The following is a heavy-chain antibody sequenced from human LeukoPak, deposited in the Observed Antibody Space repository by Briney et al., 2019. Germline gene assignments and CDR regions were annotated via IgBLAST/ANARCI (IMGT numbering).Heavy chain of an antibody. CDR3: ARDPGTIGGYYYYMDV. V-gene: IGHV1-18*01. J-gene: IGHJ6*03. CDR2: ISAYNGNT. Sequence: GASVKVSCKASGYTFTSYGTSWVRQAPGQGLEWMEWISAYNGNTNYAQKLQGRVTMTTDTSTSTAYMELRSLRSDDTAVYYCARDPGTIGGYYYYMDVWGKGTTVTVSS. CDR1: GYTFTSYG. D-gene: IGHD1-7*01.